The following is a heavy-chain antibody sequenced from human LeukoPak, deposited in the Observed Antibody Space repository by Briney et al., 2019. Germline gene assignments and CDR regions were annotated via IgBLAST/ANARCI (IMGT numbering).Heavy chain of an antibody. CDR2: ISSSGGTI. V-gene: IGHV3-11*01. CDR1: GFIFSDYY. J-gene: IGHJ6*03. CDR3: ARGGYYMDV. Sequence: PGGSLRLSCGASGFIFSDYYMSWIRQAPGKGLEWISYISSSGGTIYYADSVKGRFTIPRDNAKNSLYLEMNSLRAEDTAVYSCARGGYYMDVWGKGTTVTISS.